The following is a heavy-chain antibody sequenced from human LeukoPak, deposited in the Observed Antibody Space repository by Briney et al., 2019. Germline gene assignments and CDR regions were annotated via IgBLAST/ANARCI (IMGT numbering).Heavy chain of an antibody. D-gene: IGHD5-12*01. CDR2: ISSTSSTI. Sequence: PGGSLRLSCAASGFTFSSFSMNWVRQAPGKGLEWVSYISSTSSTIYYADSVKGRFTISRDNAKNSLYLQMNSLRAEDTAVYYCARDRRDIVATMGWYFDLWGRGTLVTVSS. CDR3: ARDRRDIVATMGWYFDL. J-gene: IGHJ2*01. CDR1: GFTFSSFS. V-gene: IGHV3-48*04.